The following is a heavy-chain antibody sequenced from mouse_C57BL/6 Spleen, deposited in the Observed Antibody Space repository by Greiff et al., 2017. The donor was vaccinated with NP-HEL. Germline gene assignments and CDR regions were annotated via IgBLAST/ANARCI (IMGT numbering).Heavy chain of an antibody. CDR1: GYAFSSYW. J-gene: IGHJ4*01. CDR3: ARGYYYGSSLMDS. V-gene: IGHV1-80*01. CDR2: IYPGDGDT. D-gene: IGHD1-1*01. Sequence: QVQLQQSGAELVKPGASVKISCKASGYAFSSYWMNWVKQRPGKGLEWIGQIYPGDGDTNYNGKFKGKATLTADKSSSTAYMQLSSLTSEDSAVYFCARGYYYGSSLMDSWGQGTSVTVSS.